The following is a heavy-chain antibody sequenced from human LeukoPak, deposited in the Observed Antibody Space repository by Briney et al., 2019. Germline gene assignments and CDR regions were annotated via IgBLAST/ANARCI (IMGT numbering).Heavy chain of an antibody. Sequence: GGSLRLSCAASGFTFDDYGMSWVRQAPGKGLEWVSGINWSGGRTGYADSLKGRFTISRDNAKNTLYLQMNSLRDEDTTLYYCARDLTTSDNWGQGTLVTVSS. CDR3: ARDLTTSDN. CDR2: INWSGGRT. CDR1: GFTFDDYG. V-gene: IGHV3-20*04. D-gene: IGHD1/OR15-1a*01. J-gene: IGHJ4*02.